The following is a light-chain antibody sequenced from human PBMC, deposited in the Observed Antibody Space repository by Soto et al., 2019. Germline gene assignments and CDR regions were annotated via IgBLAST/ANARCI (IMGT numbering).Light chain of an antibody. CDR3: QQYGSSHTIT. J-gene: IGKJ5*01. V-gene: IGKV3-20*01. CDR2: GAS. CDR1: QSVSSSY. Sequence: EIVFTQSPDTLSLSPGERATLSCRASQSVSSSYLAWYQQKPGQAPSLLIYGASSRTAGIPDRFSGSGSGTDFTLTISRLEPEDFAVYYCQQYGSSHTITFGQGTRLEIK.